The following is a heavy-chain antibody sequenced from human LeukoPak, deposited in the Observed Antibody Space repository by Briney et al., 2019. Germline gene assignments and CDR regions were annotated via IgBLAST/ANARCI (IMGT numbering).Heavy chain of an antibody. V-gene: IGHV4-34*01. CDR3: AGGPGGYYFDY. CDR2: IDHSGST. CDR1: GGSFSGYY. Sequence: PSETLSLTCAVYGGSFSGYYWSWIRQPPGKGLEWIGEIDHSGSTNYNPSLKSRVTISVDTSKNQFSLKLSSVTAADTAVYYCAGGPGGYYFDYWGQGTLATVSS. J-gene: IGHJ4*02.